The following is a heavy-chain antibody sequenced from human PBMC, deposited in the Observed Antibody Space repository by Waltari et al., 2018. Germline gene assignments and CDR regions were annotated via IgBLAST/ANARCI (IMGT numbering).Heavy chain of an antibody. CDR3: VRHDL. CDR1: GGPITSCGYY. J-gene: IGHJ4*02. V-gene: IGHV4-39*01. Sequence: QLQLQESGPGLAKPSETLSLTCTVSGGPITSCGYYWGWIRQPPGKGLEWIGSIYVSGYRYYNPSLKSRVTISADTSTNQFSLKLISVTAADTAIYYCVRHDLWGQGTLVTVSS. CDR2: IYVSGYR.